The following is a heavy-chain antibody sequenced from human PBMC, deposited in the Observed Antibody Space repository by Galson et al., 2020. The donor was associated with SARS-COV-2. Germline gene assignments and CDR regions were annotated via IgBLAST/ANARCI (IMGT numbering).Heavy chain of an antibody. J-gene: IGHJ4*02. CDR2: IYRGGNT. CDR1: GFTVSISY. V-gene: IGHV3-53*04. CDR3: ARRYSTNWSRDY. D-gene: IGHD2-2*01. Sequence: GESLKISCAASGFTVSISYMSWVRQAPGKGLEWLSVIYRGGNTYYSDSVKGRFTISRHDSKNTLYLQMNSLRTEDTAMYYCARRYSTNWSRDYWGQGTLVTVSS.